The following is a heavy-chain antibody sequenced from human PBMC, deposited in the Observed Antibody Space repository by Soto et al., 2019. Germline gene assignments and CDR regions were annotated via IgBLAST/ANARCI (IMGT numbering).Heavy chain of an antibody. D-gene: IGHD1-26*01. V-gene: IGHV3-7*01. CDR3: AKGGGAGSDY. CDR1: GFTFSSYY. J-gene: IGHJ4*02. Sequence: EVQLVESGGGLVQPGGSLRLSCAASGFTFSSYYMSWVRQAQGKGLEWVANVNGDGSEKYYVDSVKGRFTVSRDNAKNSRYRQMTSRRAENPAVYSCAKGGGAGSDYWGQGTLVTVAS. CDR2: VNGDGSEK.